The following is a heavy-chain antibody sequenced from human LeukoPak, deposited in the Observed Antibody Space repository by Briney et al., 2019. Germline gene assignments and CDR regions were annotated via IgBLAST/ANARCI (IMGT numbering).Heavy chain of an antibody. Sequence: GGSLRLSCAASGFTVSSSYMSWVRQAPGKGLEWVSIIYSVGSTYYADSVKGRFTISRDYSKSTLYLQMKSLRVEDTAVYYCARGADYGFHYWGQGTLVTVSS. J-gene: IGHJ4*02. CDR2: IYSVGST. D-gene: IGHD4-17*01. CDR1: GFTVSSSY. V-gene: IGHV3-66*01. CDR3: ARGADYGFHY.